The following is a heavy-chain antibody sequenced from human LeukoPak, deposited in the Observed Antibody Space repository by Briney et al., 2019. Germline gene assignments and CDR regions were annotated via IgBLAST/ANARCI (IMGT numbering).Heavy chain of an antibody. CDR3: ASSNGFAESYNWFDP. Sequence: SVKVSCKASGGTFSSYAISWVRQAPGQGLEWMGGIIPIFGTANYAQKFQGRVTITADESTSTAYMELSSLRSEDTAVYYCASSNGFAESYNWFDPWGQGTLVTVSS. J-gene: IGHJ5*02. D-gene: IGHD3-10*01. V-gene: IGHV1-69*13. CDR2: IIPIFGTA. CDR1: GGTFSSYA.